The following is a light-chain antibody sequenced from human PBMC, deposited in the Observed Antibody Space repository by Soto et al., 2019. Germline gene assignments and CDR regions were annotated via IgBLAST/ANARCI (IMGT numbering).Light chain of an antibody. CDR2: EGS. J-gene: IGLJ1*01. Sequence: LTQPASVSGSPGQSITISCTGTSSGVGSYNLVSWYQHHPGKAPKLMIYEGSKRPSGVSSRFSGSKSGNTASLTISGLQAEDEADYYCCSYAGSRTIYVFGTGTKVTVL. CDR1: SSGVGSYNL. V-gene: IGLV2-23*01. CDR3: CSYAGSRTIYV.